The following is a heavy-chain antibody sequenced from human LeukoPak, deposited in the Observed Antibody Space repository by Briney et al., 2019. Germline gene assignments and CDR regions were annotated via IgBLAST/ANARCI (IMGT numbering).Heavy chain of an antibody. CDR1: GFTFSSYA. D-gene: IGHD4-17*01. CDR3: AKFRMQYGDYYFDC. V-gene: IGHV3-23*01. Sequence: HPGGSLRLSCAASGFTFSSYAMSCVRRPPGKGLEWVSAISGSGGSTYYADSVKGRFTISRDNSQNTLYLQMNSLRAEDTAVYDCAKFRMQYGDYYFDCWGQGTLVTVSS. J-gene: IGHJ4*02. CDR2: ISGSGGST.